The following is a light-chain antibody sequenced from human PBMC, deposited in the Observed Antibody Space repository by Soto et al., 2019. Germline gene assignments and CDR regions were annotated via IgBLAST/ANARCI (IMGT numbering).Light chain of an antibody. V-gene: IGLV1-40*01. Sequence: QPVLTQPPSVSGAPGQRVTISCTRSSSNIGAGYDVHWYQQLPGTAPKLLIYGNSNRPSGVPDRFSGSKSGTSASLAITGLQAEDEADYYCQSYDSSLSGSRVFGTGTKLTVL. CDR3: QSYDSSLSGSRV. J-gene: IGLJ1*01. CDR2: GNS. CDR1: SSNIGAGYD.